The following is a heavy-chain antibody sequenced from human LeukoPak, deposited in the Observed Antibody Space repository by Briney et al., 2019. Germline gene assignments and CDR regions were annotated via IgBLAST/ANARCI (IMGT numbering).Heavy chain of an antibody. D-gene: IGHD6-19*01. V-gene: IGHV1-24*01. CDR1: GYTLTELS. CDR2: FDPEDGET. J-gene: IGHJ4*02. Sequence: GASVTVSCTVSGYTLTELSMHWVRQAPGKGLEWMGGFDPEDGETIYAQKFQGRVTMTEDTSTDTAYMELSSLRSEDTAVYYCATVRRIGSGWYRNHYYFDYWGQGTLVTVSS. CDR3: ATVRRIGSGWYRNHYYFDY.